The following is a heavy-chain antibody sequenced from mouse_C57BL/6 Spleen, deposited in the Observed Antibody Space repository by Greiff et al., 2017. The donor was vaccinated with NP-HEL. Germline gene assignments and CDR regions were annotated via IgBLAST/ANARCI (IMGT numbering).Heavy chain of an antibody. J-gene: IGHJ2*01. CDR1: GYTFTSYW. CDR3: ARKAAQATSYYFDY. Sequence: VQLQQPGAELVMPGASVKLSCKASGYTFTSYWMHWVKQRPGQGLEWIGEIDPSDSYTNYNQKFKGKSTLTVDKSSSTAYMQLSSLTSEDSAVYYCARKAAQATSYYFDYWGQGTTLTVSS. V-gene: IGHV1-69*01. CDR2: IDPSDSYT. D-gene: IGHD3-2*02.